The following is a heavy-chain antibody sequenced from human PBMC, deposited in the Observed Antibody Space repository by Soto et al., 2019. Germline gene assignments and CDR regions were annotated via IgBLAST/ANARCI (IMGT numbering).Heavy chain of an antibody. Sequence: TLSLTCTVSGGSVISNGYSWGWIRQSPGKGLEWIGTIYSSEDTHYSPSLKSRLTITKDTSKNQVVLAMTNMGPMDTATYYCARMCGYSAYDSEGMDAWGPGTTLTVSS. V-gene: IGHV2-5*01. D-gene: IGHD5-12*01. CDR3: ARMCGYSAYDSEGMDA. J-gene: IGHJ6*02. CDR1: GGSVISNGYS. CDR2: IYSSEDT.